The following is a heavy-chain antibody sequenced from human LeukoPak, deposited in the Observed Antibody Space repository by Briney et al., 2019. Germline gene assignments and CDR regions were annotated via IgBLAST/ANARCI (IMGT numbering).Heavy chain of an antibody. CDR3: ARAKMATSPFDY. Sequence: PSETLSLTCPVSGGSISSYYWSWIRQPPGKGLEWIGYIYYSGSANYNRSLKSRVTISVDTCKNQFSLKLSSVTAADTAVYYCARAKMATSPFDYWGQGTLVTVSS. CDR2: IYYSGSA. D-gene: IGHD5-24*01. J-gene: IGHJ4*02. V-gene: IGHV4-59*01. CDR1: GGSISSYY.